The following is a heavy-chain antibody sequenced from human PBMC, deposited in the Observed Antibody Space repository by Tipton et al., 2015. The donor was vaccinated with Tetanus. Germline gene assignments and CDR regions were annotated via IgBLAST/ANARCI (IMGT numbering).Heavy chain of an antibody. CDR2: SDHSGGAP. Sequence: SLRLSCVASGFDFDSYVLSWVRQAPGKGLEWVSRSDHSGGAPYYADSVRGRFTISRDTSRDTLLLHMTSLTIEGTGIYFCVKEVAGPSGENWGHGTLVTVSS. J-gene: IGHJ4*01. V-gene: IGHV3-23*01. CDR3: VKEVAGPSGEN. CDR1: GFDFDSYV. D-gene: IGHD2-15*01.